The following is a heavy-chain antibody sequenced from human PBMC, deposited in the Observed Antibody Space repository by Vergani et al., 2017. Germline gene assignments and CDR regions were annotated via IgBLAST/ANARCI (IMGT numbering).Heavy chain of an antibody. J-gene: IGHJ6*03. CDR2: INPNSGGT. CDR1: GYTFTGYY. Sequence: QVQLVQSGAEVKKPGASVKVSCKASGYTFTGYYMHWVRQAPGQGLEWMGWINPNSGGTNYAQKFQGRVTMTRDTSISTAYMELSRLRSEDTAVYYCAREKTGTTRYYYYYMDVWGKGTTVTVSS. CDR3: AREKTGTTRYYYYYMDV. D-gene: IGHD1-7*01. V-gene: IGHV1-2*02.